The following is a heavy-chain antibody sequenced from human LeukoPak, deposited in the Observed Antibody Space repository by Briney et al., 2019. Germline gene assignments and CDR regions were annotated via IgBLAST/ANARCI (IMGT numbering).Heavy chain of an antibody. J-gene: IGHJ4*02. CDR1: GFTFSSYS. CDR2: ISTSSSTI. Sequence: GGSLRLSCAASGFTFSSYSMTWVRQAPGKGLEWVSYISTSSSTIYYADSVKGRFTISRDNAKSSLYLQMNSLRDEDTAVYYCARGKPVGATTGVPFDYWGQGTLVTVSS. V-gene: IGHV3-48*02. CDR3: ARGKPVGATTGVPFDY. D-gene: IGHD1-26*01.